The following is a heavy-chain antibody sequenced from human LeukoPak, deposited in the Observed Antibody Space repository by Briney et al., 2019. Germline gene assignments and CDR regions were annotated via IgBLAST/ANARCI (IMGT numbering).Heavy chain of an antibody. V-gene: IGHV1-69*02. J-gene: IGHJ4*02. CDR2: IIPMMGIA. Sequence: SVKVSCKASGGTLRRHTITWVRQAPGQGLEWMGRIIPMMGIANYAQKFQGRVTITADTSTDTAYMDLTSLRSEDTAVYYCASRSHKTIVGADTREVGDYWGQGTLVTVSS. CDR3: ASRSHKTIVGADTREVGDY. CDR1: GGTLRRHT. D-gene: IGHD6-19*01.